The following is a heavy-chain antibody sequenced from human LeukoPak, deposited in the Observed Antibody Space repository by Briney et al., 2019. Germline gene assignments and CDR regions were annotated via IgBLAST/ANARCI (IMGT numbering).Heavy chain of an antibody. J-gene: IGHJ5*02. CDR2: IYYSGST. Sequence: SETLSLTCTVSGGSISSYYWSWIRPPPGKRLEWIGYIYYSGSTHYNPSLKSRVTISVDTSKNQFSLKLSSVTAADTAVYYCAREVVYGQWLVPGWEYRFKLGPYNWFDPWGQGTLVTVSS. CDR1: GGSISSYY. D-gene: IGHD6-19*01. CDR3: AREVVYGQWLVPGWEYRFKLGPYNWFDP. V-gene: IGHV4-59*01.